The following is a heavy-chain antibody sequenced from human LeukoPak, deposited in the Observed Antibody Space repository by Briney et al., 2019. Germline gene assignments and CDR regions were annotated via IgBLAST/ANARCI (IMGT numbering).Heavy chain of an antibody. CDR3: ARARLTYYDFWSGKNQLTYFDY. V-gene: IGHV4-30-4*01. J-gene: IGHJ4*02. Sequence: PSQTLSLTCTVSGGSISSGDYYWSWIRQPPGKGLEWIGYIYYSGSTYYNPSLKSRVTISVDTSKNQFSLKLSSVTAADTAVYYCARARLTYYDFWSGKNQLTYFDYWGQGTLVTVSS. CDR2: IYYSGST. D-gene: IGHD3-3*01. CDR1: GGSISSGDYY.